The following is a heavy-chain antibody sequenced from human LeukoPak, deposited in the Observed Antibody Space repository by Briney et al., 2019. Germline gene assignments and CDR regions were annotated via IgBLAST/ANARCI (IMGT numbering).Heavy chain of an antibody. J-gene: IGHJ4*02. CDR1: GYTFTGYY. CDR2: INPNSGGT. V-gene: IGHV1-2*06. CDR3: ARAQLPGIAVAGHDY. D-gene: IGHD6-19*01. Sequence: ASVKVSCKASGYTFTGYYMHWVRQAPGQGLEWMGRINPNSGGTNYAQKFQGRVTMTRDTSISTAYMELSRLRSDDTAVYYCARAQLPGIAVAGHDYWGQGTLVTVSS.